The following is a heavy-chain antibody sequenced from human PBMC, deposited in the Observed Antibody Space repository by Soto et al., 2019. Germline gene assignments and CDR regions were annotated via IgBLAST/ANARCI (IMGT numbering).Heavy chain of an antibody. CDR2: INGANGNT. CDR1: GYSFSTYS. CDR3: ARGKGMEENYYYHGMDV. V-gene: IGHV1-3*01. Sequence: QVQVVQSGAEVKKPGASVKVSCKASGYSFSTYSMHWVRQAPGQGLEWMGWINGANGNTRYSQKFKDRVSISRDTPASTGYMELSSLRSEDPAVYYCARGKGMEENYYYHGMDVWGTGTTVIVSS. D-gene: IGHD1-1*01. J-gene: IGHJ6*04.